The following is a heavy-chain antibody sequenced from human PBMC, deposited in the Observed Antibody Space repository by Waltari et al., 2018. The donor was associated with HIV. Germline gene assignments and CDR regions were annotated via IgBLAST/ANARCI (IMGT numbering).Heavy chain of an antibody. J-gene: IGHJ2*01. Sequence: QVQLQQWGAGLLKPSETLSLTCAVYGGSFSGYYWSWIRQPPGKGLEWIGEINHSGSTNYNPSLKSRVTISVDTSKNQFSLKLSSVTAADTAVYYCARLFKVPAALLQVHFDLWGRGTLVTVSS. CDR2: INHSGST. V-gene: IGHV4-34*01. CDR3: ARLFKVPAALLQVHFDL. D-gene: IGHD2-2*01. CDR1: GGSFSGYY.